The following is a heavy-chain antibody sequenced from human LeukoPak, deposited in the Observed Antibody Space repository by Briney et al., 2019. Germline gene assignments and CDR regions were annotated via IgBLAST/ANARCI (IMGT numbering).Heavy chain of an antibody. V-gene: IGHV5-51*01. Sequence: GESLKISCKASGYSFTSYWIGWVGQMPGKGLEWMGIIYPSDSDTRYGPSFQGQVTISADKSISTAYLQWSSLKASDTAMYYCATTATASGGYDAFDIWGQGTMVTVSS. CDR3: ATTATASGGYDAFDI. J-gene: IGHJ3*02. CDR1: GYSFTSYW. D-gene: IGHD6-25*01. CDR2: IYPSDSDT.